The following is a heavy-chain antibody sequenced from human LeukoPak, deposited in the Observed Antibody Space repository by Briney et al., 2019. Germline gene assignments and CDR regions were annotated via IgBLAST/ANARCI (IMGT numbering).Heavy chain of an antibody. V-gene: IGHV3-23*01. D-gene: IGHD4/OR15-4a*01. CDR1: GFTFSNYM. J-gene: IGHJ5*02. CDR3: ARDAGAGTQRDGWFDP. CDR2: VSGTTLST. Sequence: GGSLRLSCAASGFTFSNYMMTWVRQAPGKGLQWVSTVSGTTLSTYYADSVKGRFTISRDNSKNTLYLQMNSLGADDTAVYYCARDAGAGTQRDGWFDPWGQGTLVTVSS.